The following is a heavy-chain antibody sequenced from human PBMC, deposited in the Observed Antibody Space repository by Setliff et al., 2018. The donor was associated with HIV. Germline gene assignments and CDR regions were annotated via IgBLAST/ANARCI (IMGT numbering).Heavy chain of an antibody. Sequence: GGSLRLSCAASGFRFRSYWMSWVRQAPGKGLEAVANVKQDGTETLYVDSVKGRFTISRDNANNLVYLQMNSLRVEDTAVYFCARWGSGSYERVFDYWGQGMLVTVS. CDR2: VKQDGTET. CDR3: ARWGSGSYERVFDY. J-gene: IGHJ4*02. D-gene: IGHD1-26*01. CDR1: GFRFRSYW. V-gene: IGHV3-7*01.